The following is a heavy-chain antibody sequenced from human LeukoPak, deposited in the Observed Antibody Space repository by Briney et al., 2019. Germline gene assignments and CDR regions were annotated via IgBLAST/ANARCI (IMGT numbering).Heavy chain of an antibody. CDR3: ARSKDRSSYSCFNDWLDP. Sequence: ASVNDTCLASGYTCTGYYIHWVRQAPGQGLEWIGWINPNSGGTNYAQKFQGRVTMTRDTSISTAYMELSRLRSDDTAVYYCARSKDRSSYSCFNDWLDPWAKGHLHTVSS. J-gene: IGHJ5*02. V-gene: IGHV1-2*02. CDR2: INPNSGGT. D-gene: IGHD2-2*01. CDR1: GYTCTGYY.